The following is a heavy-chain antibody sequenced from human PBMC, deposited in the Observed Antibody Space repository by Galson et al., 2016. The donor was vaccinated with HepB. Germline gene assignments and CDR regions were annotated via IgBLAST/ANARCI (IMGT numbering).Heavy chain of an antibody. CDR3: ASEEWGAAKY. D-gene: IGHD1-26*01. Sequence: QSGAEVKKPGESLKISCEVSGYRFTNIWIGWVRQTPGKGLEWMGVICPGNSNTRYRPSFQGQVTISVDKSISTAYLQWSSLKASDTAIYYCASEEWGAAKYWGQGTLVTVSS. CDR2: ICPGNSNT. CDR1: GYRFTNIW. V-gene: IGHV5-51*01. J-gene: IGHJ4*02.